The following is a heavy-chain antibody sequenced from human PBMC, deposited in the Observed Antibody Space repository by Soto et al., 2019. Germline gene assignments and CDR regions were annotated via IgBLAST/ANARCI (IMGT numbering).Heavy chain of an antibody. Sequence: PSETLSLTCAVSGGSISSSNWCSCVRQPPGKGLEWIGEIYHSGSTNYNPSLTRGVSISVDKSKHQYSLKLSSVAAADTAVYHCASHTYYHDNSGSFDYWGQGTLVTVSS. D-gene: IGHD3-22*01. CDR3: ASHTYYHDNSGSFDY. CDR2: IYHSGST. CDR1: GGSISSSNW. V-gene: IGHV4-4*02. J-gene: IGHJ4*02.